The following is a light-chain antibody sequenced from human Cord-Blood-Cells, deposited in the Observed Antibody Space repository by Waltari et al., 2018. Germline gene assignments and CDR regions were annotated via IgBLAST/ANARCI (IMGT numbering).Light chain of an antibody. J-gene: IGKJ2*03. V-gene: IGKV1-39*01. CDR3: QQSYSTPYS. CDR1: PSISSY. CDR2: AAS. Sequence: DIQMTPSPSSLSASVGDRVTITCRASPSISSYLNWYQQKPGKAPKLLIYAASSLQSGVPSRFSGSGSGTDFTLTISSLQPEDFATDYCQQSYSTPYSFGQGTKLEIK.